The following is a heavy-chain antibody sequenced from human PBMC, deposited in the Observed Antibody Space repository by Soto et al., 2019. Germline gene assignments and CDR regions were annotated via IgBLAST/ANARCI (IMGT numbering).Heavy chain of an antibody. CDR2: ISGSGGST. J-gene: IGHJ6*03. D-gene: IGHD3-10*01. CDR3: AKITMVRGVGDYYYYMDV. V-gene: IGHV3-23*01. Sequence: GGSLRLSCAASGFTFSSYAMSWVRQAPGKGLEWVSAISGSGGSTYYADSVKGRFTISRDNSKNTLYLQMNSLRAEDRAVYYCAKITMVRGVGDYYYYMDVWGKGTTVTVSS. CDR1: GFTFSSYA.